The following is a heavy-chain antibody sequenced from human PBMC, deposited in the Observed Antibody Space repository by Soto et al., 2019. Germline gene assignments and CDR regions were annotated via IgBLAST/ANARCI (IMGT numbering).Heavy chain of an antibody. Sequence: ASVKVSCKASGYTFTSYAMHWVRQAPGQRLEWMGWINAGNGNTKYSQKFQGRVTITRDTSASTAYMELSSLRSEDTAAYYCARDDSIAAAGTDYWGQGTLVTVSS. D-gene: IGHD6-13*01. CDR3: ARDDSIAAAGTDY. CDR1: GYTFTSYA. V-gene: IGHV1-3*01. J-gene: IGHJ4*02. CDR2: INAGNGNT.